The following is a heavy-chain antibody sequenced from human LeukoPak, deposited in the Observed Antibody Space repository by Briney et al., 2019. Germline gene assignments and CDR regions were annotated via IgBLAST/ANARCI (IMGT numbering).Heavy chain of an antibody. V-gene: IGHV4-38-2*02. CDR3: AKWHYYHDSSGDDI. J-gene: IGHJ3*02. CDR1: GYSISSGYY. Sequence: SETLSLTCTVSGYSISSGYYWGWTRQPPGKGLEWIGSIYHSGSTYYNPSLKSRVTISVDTSKNQFSLKLSSVTAADTAVYYCAKWHYYHDSSGDDIWGQGTMVTVSS. CDR2: IYHSGST. D-gene: IGHD3-22*01.